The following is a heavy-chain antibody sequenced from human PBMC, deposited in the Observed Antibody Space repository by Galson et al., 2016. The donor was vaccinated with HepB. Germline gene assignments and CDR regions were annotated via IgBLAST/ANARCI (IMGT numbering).Heavy chain of an antibody. CDR1: GFTFSYHG. J-gene: IGHJ4*02. V-gene: IGHV3-30*18. CDR3: VKVGHYWGDFDY. CDR2: ISYDGSKT. Sequence: SLRLSCAASGFTFSYHGMRWVRQAPGKGLEWVAVISYDGSKTYYADFVKGRFTISRDTSKKTLYLQTNSLRPEDTAIYYCVKVGHYWGDFDYWGQGTLVTVSS. D-gene: IGHD7-27*01.